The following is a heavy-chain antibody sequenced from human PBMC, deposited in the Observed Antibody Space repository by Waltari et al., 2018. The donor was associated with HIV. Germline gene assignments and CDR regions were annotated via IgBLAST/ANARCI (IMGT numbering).Heavy chain of an antibody. CDR2: IKQDGSEK. CDR3: ARDNWNDGLDI. V-gene: IGHV3-7*01. J-gene: IGHJ3*02. CDR1: GFTFSSYW. Sequence: EVQLVESGGGLVQPGGSLRLSCAASGFTFSSYWMSWVRQAPGKGLEWVANIKQDGSEKDDVVSVKGRFTSSRDNAKNSLYLQMNSLRAEDTAVYYCARDNWNDGLDIWGQGTMVTVSS. D-gene: IGHD1-1*01.